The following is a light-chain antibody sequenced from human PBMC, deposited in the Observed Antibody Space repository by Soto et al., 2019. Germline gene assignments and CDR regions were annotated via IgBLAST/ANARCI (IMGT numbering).Light chain of an antibody. CDR3: SSYAGSNIWV. Sequence: QSALTQSPSASGSPGQSVTISCTGTSSDVGNYKYVSWYQQHPGKAPKLMIYEVSKRPSGVPDRFSGSKSGNTASLTVSGLQVEDEADYYCSSYAGSNIWVFGGGTQLTVL. V-gene: IGLV2-8*01. J-gene: IGLJ3*02. CDR1: SSDVGNYKY. CDR2: EVS.